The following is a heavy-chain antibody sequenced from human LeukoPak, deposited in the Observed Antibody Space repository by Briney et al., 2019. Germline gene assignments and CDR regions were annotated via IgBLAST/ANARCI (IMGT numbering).Heavy chain of an antibody. CDR3: AKDRGIISDY. V-gene: IGHV3-23*01. CDR2: ITGSGRGDST. CDR1: GFTFSSSA. Sequence: GGSLRLSCAASGFTFSSSAMSWVRQAPGKGLEWVSSITGSGRGDSTNYADSVKGRFTISRDNSKNTLYLQMNSLRAEDTAVYYCAKDRGIISDYWGQGTLVTVSS. J-gene: IGHJ4*02. D-gene: IGHD3-10*01.